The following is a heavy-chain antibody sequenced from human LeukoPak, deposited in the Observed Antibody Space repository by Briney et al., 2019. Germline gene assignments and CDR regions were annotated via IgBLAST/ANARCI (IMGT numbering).Heavy chain of an antibody. CDR1: GGSISSSSYY. CDR3: ATYSEGYCSGGSCYSMGASWFDP. V-gene: IGHV4-39*07. Sequence: PQTLSLTCTVSGGSISSSSYYSGWIRHPPRKGPEWIGSISYSGSTYYNPSLKSRVTISVDTSKNQFSLKLSSVTAADTAVYYCATYSEGYCSGGSCYSMGASWFDPWGQGTLVTVSS. CDR2: ISYSGST. D-gene: IGHD2-15*01. J-gene: IGHJ5*02.